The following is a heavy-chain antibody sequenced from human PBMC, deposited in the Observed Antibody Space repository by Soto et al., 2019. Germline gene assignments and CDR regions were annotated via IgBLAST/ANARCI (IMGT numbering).Heavy chain of an antibody. CDR2: IKQDGSEK. CDR1: GFTFSSYW. V-gene: IGHV3-7*03. J-gene: IGHJ6*02. Sequence: GGSLRLSCAASGFTFSSYWMSLVLQAPGRGLEWVANIKQDGSEKYYVDFVKGRFTISGDNAKNSLYLQMNRLRAEDTAVYYCAREGSSSSRYRYGMDVWGQGATVTVSS. CDR3: AREGSSSSRYRYGMDV. D-gene: IGHD6-6*01.